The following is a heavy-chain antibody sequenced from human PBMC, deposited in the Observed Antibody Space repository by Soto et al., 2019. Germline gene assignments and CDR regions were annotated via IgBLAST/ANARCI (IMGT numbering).Heavy chain of an antibody. Sequence: GGSLRLSCAASGFTFSDYYMSWIRQAPGKGLEWVSYISSSGSTIYYADSVKGRFTISRDNAKNSLYLQMNSLRAEDTAVYYCARRVVRAASWFDPWGQGTLVTVSS. V-gene: IGHV3-11*01. CDR1: GFTFSDYY. CDR2: ISSSGSTI. D-gene: IGHD2-2*01. J-gene: IGHJ5*02. CDR3: ARRVVRAASWFDP.